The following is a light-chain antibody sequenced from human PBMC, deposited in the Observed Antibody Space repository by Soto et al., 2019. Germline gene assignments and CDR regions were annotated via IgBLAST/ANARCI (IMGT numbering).Light chain of an antibody. CDR2: VND. CDR3: VAWDDSLNGHV. Sequence: QSVLTQPHSASGTPGQRVTISCSGGSSNMGTNTVSWYQQVPGTAPKVLIYVNDQRPSGVTDRFSGSNSGTSASLAISGLQPEDEAEYYCVAWDDSLNGHVFGTGTKVTVL. CDR1: SSNMGTNT. V-gene: IGLV1-44*01. J-gene: IGLJ1*01.